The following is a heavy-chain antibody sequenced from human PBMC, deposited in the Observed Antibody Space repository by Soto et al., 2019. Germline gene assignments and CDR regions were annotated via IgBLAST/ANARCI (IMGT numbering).Heavy chain of an antibody. V-gene: IGHV3-11*05. J-gene: IGHJ6*02. Sequence: QVQLVESGGGLVRPGGSLRLSCAASGFTFSDYYMIWIRQAPGKGLEWVSYITGSSDYTNYADSVKGRFTISRDNVKNSLYLQMNSLRAEDTAVYYCAREYYYGMDVWGQGTTVTVSS. CDR1: GFTFSDYY. CDR3: AREYYYGMDV. CDR2: ITGSSDYT.